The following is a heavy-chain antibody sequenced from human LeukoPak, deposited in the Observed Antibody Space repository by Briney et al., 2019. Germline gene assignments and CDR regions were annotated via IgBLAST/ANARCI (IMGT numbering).Heavy chain of an antibody. CDR2: INPSGGST. V-gene: IGHV1-46*01. D-gene: IGHD5-12*01. CDR1: GYTFTSYY. Sequence: ASVKVSCKASGYTFTSYYMHWVRQAPGQGLEWMGIINPSGGSTSYAQKFQGRVTMTRDTSTSTVYMELSSLRSEDMAVYYCARPDGATPPQNAFGIWGQGTMVTVSS. CDR3: ARPDGATPPQNAFGI. J-gene: IGHJ3*02.